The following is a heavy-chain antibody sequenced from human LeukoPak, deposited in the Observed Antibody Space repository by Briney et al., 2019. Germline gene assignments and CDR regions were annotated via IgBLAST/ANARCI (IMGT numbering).Heavy chain of an antibody. CDR2: ISSYSGGT. D-gene: IGHD5-18*01. Sequence: GASVKVSCKASGYTFTDYYIHWIRQAPGQGLEWMGWISSYSGGTTYAQNFRGRVTMTRDTSISTAYMELSSLRSDDTAVYYCARGGSYTSGYYWSQGTLVTVSS. CDR3: ARGGSYTSGYY. CDR1: GYTFTDYY. J-gene: IGHJ4*02. V-gene: IGHV1-2*02.